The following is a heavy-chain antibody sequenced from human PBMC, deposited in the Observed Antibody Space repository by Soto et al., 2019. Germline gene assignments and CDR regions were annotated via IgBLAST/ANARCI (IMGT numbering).Heavy chain of an antibody. CDR2: IIPIFGTA. CDR1: GGTFSSYA. D-gene: IGHD5-12*01. CDR3: ARDLSGYDCSYYGIDV. V-gene: IGHV1-69*12. J-gene: IGHJ6*02. Sequence: QVQLVQSGAAVKKPGASVKVSCKASGGTFSSYAISWVRQAPGQGLEWMGGIIPIFGTANYAQKFQGRVTITADESTSTAYMELSSLRSDDTAVYYCARDLSGYDCSYYGIDVWGQGTTVTVSS.